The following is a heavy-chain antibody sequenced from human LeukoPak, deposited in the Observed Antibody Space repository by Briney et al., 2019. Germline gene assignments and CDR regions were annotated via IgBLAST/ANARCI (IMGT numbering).Heavy chain of an antibody. CDR1: GGSISSYY. V-gene: IGHV4-59*01. CDR2: IYYSGST. J-gene: IGHJ4*02. D-gene: IGHD1-14*01. Sequence: PSETLSLTCTVSGGSISSYYWSWIRQPPGKGLEWIGYIYYSGSTNYNPSLKSRVTISVDTSKSQFSLKLSSVTAADTAVYYCARDITYGIDYWGQGTLVTVSS. CDR3: ARDITYGIDY.